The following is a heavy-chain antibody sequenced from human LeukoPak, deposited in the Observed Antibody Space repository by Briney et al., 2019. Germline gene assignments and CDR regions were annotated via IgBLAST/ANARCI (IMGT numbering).Heavy chain of an antibody. J-gene: IGHJ4*02. CDR3: ARDPREYCGGDCYSDY. CDR1: GYTFTSYD. D-gene: IGHD2-21*02. V-gene: IGHV1-8*01. CDR2: MNPNSGNT. Sequence: ASVKVSCKASGYTFTSYDINWVRQAPGQGLEWMGWMNPNSGNTGYAQKFQGRVTMTRNTSISTAYMELRSLRSDDTAVYYCARDPREYCGGDCYSDYWGQGTLVTVSS.